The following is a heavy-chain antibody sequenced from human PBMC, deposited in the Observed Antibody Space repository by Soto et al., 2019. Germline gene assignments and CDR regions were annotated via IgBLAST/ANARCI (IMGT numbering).Heavy chain of an antibody. CDR1: GYTFTIYD. CDR3: ARQYYDILTGYWFDY. J-gene: IGHJ4*02. D-gene: IGHD3-9*01. CDR2: MNPNSGNT. V-gene: IGHV1-8*01. Sequence: ASVKVSCKASGYTFTIYDINWVRQATGQGLEWMGWMNPNSGNTGCAQKFQGRVTMTRDTSISTAYMELSSLRSEDTAVYYCARQYYDILTGYWFDYWGQGTLVTVSS.